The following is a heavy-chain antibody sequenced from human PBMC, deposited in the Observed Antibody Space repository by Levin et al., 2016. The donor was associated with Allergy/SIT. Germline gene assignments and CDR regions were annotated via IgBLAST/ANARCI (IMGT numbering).Heavy chain of an antibody. J-gene: IGHJ6*02. V-gene: IGHV3-11*05. CDR2: ISSSSSYT. CDR3: ARVHYYDSSGYLYGMDV. Sequence: WIRQPPGKGLEWVSYISSSSSYTNYADSVKGRFTISRDNAKNSLYLQMNSLRAEDTAVYYCARVHYYDSSGYLYGMDVWGQGTTVTVSS. D-gene: IGHD3-22*01.